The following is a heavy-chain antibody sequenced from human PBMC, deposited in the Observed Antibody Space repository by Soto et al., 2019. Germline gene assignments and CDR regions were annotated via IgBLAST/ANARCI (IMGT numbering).Heavy chain of an antibody. CDR2: INTRGTTT. D-gene: IGHD4-4*01. J-gene: IGHJ4*02. Sequence: DVHLVESGGDLVQPGGSLRLACAASGFTFGSYEMNWIRQAPGKGLEWISFINTRGTTTYYADSVKGRFTISRDNAKNSLFLQMYRLRVEDSAVYYCARTVKDFDFWGQGTPVTVSS. CDR1: GFTFGSYE. CDR3: ARTVKDFDF. V-gene: IGHV3-48*03.